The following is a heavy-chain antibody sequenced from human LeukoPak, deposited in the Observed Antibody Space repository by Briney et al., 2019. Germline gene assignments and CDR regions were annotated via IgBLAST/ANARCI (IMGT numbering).Heavy chain of an antibody. CDR2: ISGSGGST. V-gene: IGHV3-23*01. CDR1: GFTFSSYA. D-gene: IGHD2-2*02. Sequence: GGSLRLSCAASGFTFSSYAMSWVRQAPGKGLEWVSAISGSGGSTYYADSVKGRFTISRDNAKNSLYLQMNSMRAEDTAVYYCARMRYCSSTSCYKGGFDYWGQGTLVTVSS. J-gene: IGHJ4*02. CDR3: ARMRYCSSTSCYKGGFDY.